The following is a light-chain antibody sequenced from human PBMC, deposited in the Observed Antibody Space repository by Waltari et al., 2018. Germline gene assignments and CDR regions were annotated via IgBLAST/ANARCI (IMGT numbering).Light chain of an antibody. CDR2: QAS. J-gene: IGKJ1*01. V-gene: IGKV1-5*03. CDR1: QSVSRW. CDR3: QQFNSNSWT. Sequence: DIQMTQSPSTLSASVGDRVTITCRASQSVSRWLAFYQKKPGKAPKLLIYQASTLESGVPSRFSGSSSGTQFTLTISSLQPDDFATYYCQQFNSNSWTFGQGTKVEIQ.